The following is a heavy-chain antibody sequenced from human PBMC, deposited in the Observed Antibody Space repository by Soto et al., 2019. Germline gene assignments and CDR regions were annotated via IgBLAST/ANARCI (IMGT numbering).Heavy chain of an antibody. CDR1: GYSFTSYW. J-gene: IGHJ6*02. CDR3: ARVVTMVRGVITPNYYGMDV. V-gene: IGHV5-10-1*01. D-gene: IGHD3-10*01. Sequence: PGEALKISCKGSGYSFTSYWSSWVGQMRGEGLEWMGRIDPSDSYTNYSPSFQGHVTISADKSISTAYLQWSSLKASDTAMYYCARVVTMVRGVITPNYYGMDVWGQGTTVTVSS. CDR2: IDPSDSYT.